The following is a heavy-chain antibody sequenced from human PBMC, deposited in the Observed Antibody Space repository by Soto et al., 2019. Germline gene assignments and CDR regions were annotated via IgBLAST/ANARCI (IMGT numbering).Heavy chain of an antibody. Sequence: QVKLVQSGAEVKKPGASVKVSCKASGYTFSTYGFSWVRQAPGQGLEWMGWIGADNGDTNYAQNFQGRVTMTTDTSTTTSYMEWRSLTSDDTAVYFCARDWKGAEGFDPWGQGTLVTVSS. V-gene: IGHV1-18*01. CDR2: IGADNGDT. CDR3: ARDWKGAEGFDP. D-gene: IGHD1-1*01. J-gene: IGHJ5*02. CDR1: GYTFSTYG.